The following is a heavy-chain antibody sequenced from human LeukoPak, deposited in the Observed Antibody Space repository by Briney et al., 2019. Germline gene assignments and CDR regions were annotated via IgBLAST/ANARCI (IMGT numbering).Heavy chain of an antibody. CDR2: INHSGST. V-gene: IGHV4-34*01. Sequence: SETLSLTCAVYGGSFSGYYWSWIRQPPGKGLEWIGEINHSGSTNYNPSLKSRVTISVDTSKNQFSLKLSSVTAADTAVYYCARGGGWIQLPAGPRPYFQHWGQGTLVTVS. D-gene: IGHD5-18*01. J-gene: IGHJ1*01. CDR3: ARGGGWIQLPAGPRPYFQH. CDR1: GGSFSGYY.